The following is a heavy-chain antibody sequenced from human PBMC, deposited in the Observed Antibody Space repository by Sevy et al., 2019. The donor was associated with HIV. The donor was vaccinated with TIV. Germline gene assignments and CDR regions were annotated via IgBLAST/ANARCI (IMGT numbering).Heavy chain of an antibody. J-gene: IGHJ4*02. CDR1: GFTFSSYG. CDR2: ISYDGSNK. CDR3: VKDRTTGIAAAGTFFDY. D-gene: IGHD6-13*01. Sequence: GGSLRLSCAASGFTFSSYGMHWVRQAPGKGLEWVAVISYDGSNKYYADSVKGRFTISRDNSKNKLYLQMNSLIAEDTAVYSGVKDRTTGIAAAGTFFDYWGQGTLVTVSS. V-gene: IGHV3-30*18.